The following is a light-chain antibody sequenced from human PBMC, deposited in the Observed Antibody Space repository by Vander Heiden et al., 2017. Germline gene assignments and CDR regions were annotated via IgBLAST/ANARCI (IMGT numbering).Light chain of an antibody. CDR3: QQSYSTLFT. J-gene: IGKJ3*01. CDR1: QSISSY. CDR2: AAS. Sequence: DIQMTQSPSSLSASVGDRVTITCRASQSISSYLNWYQQKPGKAPKLLIYAASSLQSGVPSRFSGSGSGTDFTLTISSLQPEDFPTYYCQQSYSTLFTFGPGTKVXIK. V-gene: IGKV1-39*01.